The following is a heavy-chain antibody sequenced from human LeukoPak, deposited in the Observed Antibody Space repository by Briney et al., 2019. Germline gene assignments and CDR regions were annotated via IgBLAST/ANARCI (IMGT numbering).Heavy chain of an antibody. D-gene: IGHD4/OR15-4a*01. CDR1: GFTFSSSA. CDR3: AKDLLTTPGNFDY. V-gene: IGHV3-23*01. Sequence: GGSLRLSCAASGFTFSSSAMSWVRQAPGKGLEWVSSITDSGDGTYYADSVKGRFTISRDDSKNTLYLQMNSLRAEDTAVYYCAKDLLTTPGNFDYWGQGTLVTVSS. CDR2: ITDSGDGT. J-gene: IGHJ4*02.